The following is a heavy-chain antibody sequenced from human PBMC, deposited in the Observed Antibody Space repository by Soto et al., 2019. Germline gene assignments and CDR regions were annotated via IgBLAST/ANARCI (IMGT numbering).Heavy chain of an antibody. D-gene: IGHD1-7*01. CDR2: INHSGST. CDR1: GGSFIGYY. J-gene: IGHJ2*01. CDR3: ARTNYDWYFDL. V-gene: IGHV4-34*01. Sequence: SETLSLTCAVYGGSFIGYYWSWIRQPPGKGLEWIGEINHSGSTNYNPSLKSRVTISVDTSKNQFSLKLSSVTAADTAVYYCARTNYDWYFDLWGRGTLVT.